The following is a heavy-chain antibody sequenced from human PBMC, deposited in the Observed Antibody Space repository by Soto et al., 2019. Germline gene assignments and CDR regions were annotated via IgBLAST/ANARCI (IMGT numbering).Heavy chain of an antibody. CDR1: GFTFSSYA. CDR3: ARSMEGYYYGSGSFDY. D-gene: IGHD3-10*01. Sequence: QVQLVESGGGVVQPGRSLRLSCAASGFTFSSYAMHWVRQAPGKGLEWVAVISYDGSNKYYADSVKGRFTISRDNSKNTLYLQMNSLRAEDTAVYYCARSMEGYYYGSGSFDYWGRGTLVTVSS. CDR2: ISYDGSNK. J-gene: IGHJ4*02. V-gene: IGHV3-30-3*01.